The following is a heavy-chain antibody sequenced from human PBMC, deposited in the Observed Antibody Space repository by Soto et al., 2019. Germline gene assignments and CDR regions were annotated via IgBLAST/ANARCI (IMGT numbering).Heavy chain of an antibody. CDR2: IWFDGSDK. V-gene: IGHV3-33*03. CDR3: ARLYCSDSSCYSVGGFDI. J-gene: IGHJ3*02. D-gene: IGHD2-15*01. Sequence: QVQLVESGGGVVQPGRSLRLSCAASGFTFSSYGMHWVRQAPGKGLEWVALIWFDGSDKYSADSVKGRFTISRDNSKTTLYLKMNSLRAEDTAVYYCARLYCSDSSCYSVGGFDIWGQGTMVTVSS. CDR1: GFTFSSYG.